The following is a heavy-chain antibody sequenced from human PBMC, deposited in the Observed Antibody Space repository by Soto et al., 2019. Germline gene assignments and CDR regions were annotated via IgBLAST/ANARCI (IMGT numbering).Heavy chain of an antibody. Sequence: PSETLSRTCAMWGDRGSSNIASLNWIRQSPSRGLEWLGRTYYRSKWYNDYAVSVKSRITINPDTSKNQFSLQLNSVTPEDTAVYYCARETTVAQPFDYWGQGTLVTV. CDR3: ARETTVAQPFDY. D-gene: IGHD4-17*01. CDR2: TYYRSKWYN. CDR1: GDRGSSNIAS. V-gene: IGHV6-1*01. J-gene: IGHJ4*02.